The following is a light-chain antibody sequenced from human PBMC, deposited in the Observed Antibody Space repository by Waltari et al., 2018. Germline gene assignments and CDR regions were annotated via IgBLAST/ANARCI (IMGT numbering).Light chain of an antibody. J-gene: IGLJ2*01. CDR1: ARDVGVYQS. CDR3: CSYAGKYTSV. CDR2: NVD. Sequence: QSALTQPRSVSGAPGHSVTFSCTGTARDVGVYQSVSWYQQHPGQVPKLIIYNVDQRPSGVPDRFSGSKSGNTASLTISGLQAEDEADYYCCSYAGKYTSVFGGGTKLTVL. V-gene: IGLV2-11*01.